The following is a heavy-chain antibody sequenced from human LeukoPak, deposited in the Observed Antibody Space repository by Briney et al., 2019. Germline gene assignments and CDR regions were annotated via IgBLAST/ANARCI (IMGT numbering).Heavy chain of an antibody. Sequence: GGSLRLSCAASGFSVRDYAMHWVRQAPGKGLEWVAVMSYEETYKNYAEAVKGRFTISRDNSKNTLYLQMNSLRAEDTALYYCAKDTTLFRELTRGGAFDFWGQGTMVAVSS. D-gene: IGHD3-10*01. CDR1: GFSVRDYA. CDR2: MSYEETYK. V-gene: IGHV3-30*18. CDR3: AKDTTLFRELTRGGAFDF. J-gene: IGHJ3*01.